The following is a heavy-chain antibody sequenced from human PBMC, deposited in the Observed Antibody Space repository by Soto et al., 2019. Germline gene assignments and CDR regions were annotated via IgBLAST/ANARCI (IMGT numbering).Heavy chain of an antibody. D-gene: IGHD3-10*01. Sequence: EVQLVESGGGLALPGGSLRLSCAASAFSFGAYWMTWVRQAPVKGLEWVANIKPGGSEKYYGDSVKGRFAISRDDANNLLYLQMSGLRREGPAMYFCAGSETTGGFDYWGQGTLGTGSS. J-gene: IGHJ4*02. CDR1: AFSFGAYW. CDR3: AGSETTGGFDY. CDR2: IKPGGSEK. V-gene: IGHV3-7*03.